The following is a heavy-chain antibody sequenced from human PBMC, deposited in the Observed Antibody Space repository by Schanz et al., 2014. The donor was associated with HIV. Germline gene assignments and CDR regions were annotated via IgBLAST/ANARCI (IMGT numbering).Heavy chain of an antibody. J-gene: IGHJ4*02. CDR3: AKGLTIWLQPPFDY. D-gene: IGHD5-12*01. CDR2: LSGTGATT. V-gene: IGHV3-23*04. CDR1: GFTFNSYG. Sequence: VQLVESGGGVVQPGRSLRLSCAASGFTFNSYGMHWVRQAPGKGLVWVATLSGTGATTYYADSVKGRFTISRDNSKNTLYLQMNSLRAEDTAVYYCAKGLTIWLQPPFDYWGQGTLVTVSS.